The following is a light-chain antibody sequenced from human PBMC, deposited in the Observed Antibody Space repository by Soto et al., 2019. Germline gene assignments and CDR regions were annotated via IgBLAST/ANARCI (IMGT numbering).Light chain of an antibody. CDR2: GAS. J-gene: IGKJ1*01. CDR1: QSVSSN. Sequence: EMVMTQSPATLSVSAGERTTVSCRASQSVSSNLARYQQKPGQAPRLLIYGASTRATGMPARFSGSGSGTEFTLTVSSLQSEDFAVYYCQQDNNWPPWTFGQGTTAEIK. V-gene: IGKV3-15*01. CDR3: QQDNNWPPWT.